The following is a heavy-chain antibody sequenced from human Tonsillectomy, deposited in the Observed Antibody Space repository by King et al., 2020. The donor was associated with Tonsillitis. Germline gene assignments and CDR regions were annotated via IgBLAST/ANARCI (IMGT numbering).Heavy chain of an antibody. CDR2: IYPDDSDT. J-gene: IGHJ4*02. V-gene: IGHV5-51*01. CDR1: GYTFTNYW. CDR3: ARRGPVDVAGDPAGDY. Sequence: QLVQSGAEVKKPGESLKISCKGSGYTFTNYWIGWVRQVPGKGLEWMGIIYPDDSDTRYSPSFQGTVTISADKSISTAYLQWSSLKASVTAMYYCARRGPVDVAGDPAGDYWGQGTLVTVPS. D-gene: IGHD6-19*01.